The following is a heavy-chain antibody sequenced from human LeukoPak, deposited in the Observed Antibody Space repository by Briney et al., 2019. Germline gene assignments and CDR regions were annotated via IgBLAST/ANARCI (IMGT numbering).Heavy chain of an antibody. CDR1: GYSFTSYW. V-gene: IGHV5-51*01. J-gene: IGHJ4*02. Sequence: GESLKISCKGSGYSFTSYWIGWVRQMPGKGLEWMGIIYPGDSDTRYSPSFQGQVTISADKSISTAYLQWSSLKASDTAMYYCARHEMGGYYSDYYFDYWGQGTLVTVSS. CDR3: ARHEMGGYYSDYYFDY. CDR2: IYPGDSDT. D-gene: IGHD3-22*01.